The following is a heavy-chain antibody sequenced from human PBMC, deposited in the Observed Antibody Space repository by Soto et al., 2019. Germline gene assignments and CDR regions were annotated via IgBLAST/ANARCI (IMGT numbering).Heavy chain of an antibody. V-gene: IGHV4-61*01. CDR2: VYYSWIT. J-gene: IGHJ4*02. CDR1: GGSVIRKTHC. Sequence: PSETLSLTCSFSGGSVIRKTHCWSWILQAPGKGLEWIGYVYYSWITNSNPSLKSRVTISADTSHNEIFLSLTSVTAADTAVYYCAREDMRGTYYFDSWGQGTLVTV. CDR3: AREDMRGTYYFDS. D-gene: IGHD2-15*01.